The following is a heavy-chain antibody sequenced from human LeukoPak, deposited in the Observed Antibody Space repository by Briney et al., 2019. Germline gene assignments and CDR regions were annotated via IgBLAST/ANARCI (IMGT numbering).Heavy chain of an antibody. J-gene: IGHJ5*01. V-gene: IGHV3-7*01. CDR2: IHPDGIEK. Sequence: GGSLRLSCAASGFTFRTYWMSWVRQAPGKGLEWVANIHPDGIEKYHVDSVKGRFTIFRDNARNLLYLQMSSLRADDTAVYYCSKGDDFSGDSWGQGTLVTVSS. CDR1: GFTFRTYW. D-gene: IGHD3-16*01. CDR3: SKGDDFSGDS.